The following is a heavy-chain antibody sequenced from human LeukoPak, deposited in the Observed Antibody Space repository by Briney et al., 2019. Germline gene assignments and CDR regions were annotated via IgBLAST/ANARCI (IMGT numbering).Heavy chain of an antibody. CDR1: GYTFTGYY. CDR3: ARDPISGYSGSKFDY. J-gene: IGHJ4*02. CDR2: INSNNGDT. V-gene: IGHV1-2*02. Sequence: ASVKVSCKASGYTFTGYYLHWVRQAPGQGLEWMGWINSNNGDTKYAQRFQGRVTMTRDTSISTAYMELSRLRSDDTAMYYCARDPISGYSGSKFDYWGQGTLVTVSS. D-gene: IGHD1-26*01.